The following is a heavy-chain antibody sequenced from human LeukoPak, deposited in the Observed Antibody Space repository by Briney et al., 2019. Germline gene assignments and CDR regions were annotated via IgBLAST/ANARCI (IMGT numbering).Heavy chain of an antibody. D-gene: IGHD4-17*01. V-gene: IGHV4-34*09. J-gene: IGHJ4*02. CDR3: ARGTTVTTNFDY. Sequence: PSETLSLTCAVYGGSFSGYYWSWIRQPPGKGLEWIGEINHSGSTNYNPSLKSRVTISLDTSKNQFSLKLSSVTAADTAVYYCARGTTVTTNFDYWGQGTLVTVSS. CDR2: INHSGST. CDR1: GGSFSGYY.